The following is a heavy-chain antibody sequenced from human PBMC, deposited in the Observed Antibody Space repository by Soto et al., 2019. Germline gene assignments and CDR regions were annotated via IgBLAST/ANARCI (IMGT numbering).Heavy chain of an antibody. V-gene: IGHV4-31*03. Sequence: QVQLQESGPGLVKPSQTLSLTCTVSGGSISSGGYYWSWIRQHPGKGLEWIGYIYHSGSTYYNPSLKSRVTISVDTSKTQFSPKVSSGTAADTAVYYCAREAAGILNWFDPWGQGTLVTVSS. CDR1: GGSISSGGYY. J-gene: IGHJ5*02. CDR2: IYHSGST. CDR3: AREAAGILNWFDP. D-gene: IGHD6-25*01.